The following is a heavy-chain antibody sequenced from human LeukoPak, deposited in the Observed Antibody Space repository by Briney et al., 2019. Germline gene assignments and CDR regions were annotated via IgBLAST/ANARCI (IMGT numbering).Heavy chain of an antibody. CDR2: IKSKTDGGTT. D-gene: IGHD4-17*01. J-gene: IGHJ3*02. CDR3: TTDHGDHAFDI. CDR1: GFTFSNAW. Sequence: GGSLRLSCAASGFTFSNAWMSWVRQAPGKGLEWVGRIKSKTDGGTTDYAAPVKGRFTISRDDSKNTLYPQMNSLKTEDTAVYYCTTDHGDHAFDIWGRGTMVTVSS. V-gene: IGHV3-15*01.